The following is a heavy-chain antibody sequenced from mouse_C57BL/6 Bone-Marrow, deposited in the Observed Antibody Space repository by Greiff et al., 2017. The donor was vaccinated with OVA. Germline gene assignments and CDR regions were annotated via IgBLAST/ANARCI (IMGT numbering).Heavy chain of an antibody. D-gene: IGHD1-1*01. J-gene: IGHJ1*03. V-gene: IGHV1-82*01. CDR1: GYAFSSSW. Sequence: QVQLKQSGPELVKPGASVKISCKASGYAFSSSWMNWVKQRPGKGLEWIGRIYPGDGDTNYNGKFKGKATLTADKSSSTAYMQLSSLTSEDSAVYFCARRGITTVVATGWYFDVWGTGTTVTVSS. CDR3: ARRGITTVVATGWYFDV. CDR2: IYPGDGDT.